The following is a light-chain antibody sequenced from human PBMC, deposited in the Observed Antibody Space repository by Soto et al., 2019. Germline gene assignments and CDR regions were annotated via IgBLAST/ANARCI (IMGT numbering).Light chain of an antibody. J-gene: IGLJ3*02. V-gene: IGLV4-69*01. CDR2: LNSDGSH. CDR3: QTWGTGIDWV. Sequence: QLVLTQSPSASASLGASVKLTCTLSSGHSSYAIAWNQHQPQKGPRYLMKLNSDGSHSKGDGIPDRFSGSSSGAERYLTISSLQSEDEADYYCQTWGTGIDWVFGGGTKLTVL. CDR1: SGHSSYA.